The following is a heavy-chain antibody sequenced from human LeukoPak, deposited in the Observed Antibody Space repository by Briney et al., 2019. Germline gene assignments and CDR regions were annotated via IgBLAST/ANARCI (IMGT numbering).Heavy chain of an antibody. Sequence: GGSLRLSCAASLFNFSSYEMNWVRQAPGKGLEWVSYISSSGSTIYYADSAKGRFTISRDNSKNSLYLQMNSLRAEDTAVYYCARALIGYYFDYWGQGTLVTVSS. CDR2: ISSSGSTI. V-gene: IGHV3-48*03. D-gene: IGHD2-8*01. CDR3: ARALIGYYFDY. J-gene: IGHJ4*02. CDR1: LFNFSSYE.